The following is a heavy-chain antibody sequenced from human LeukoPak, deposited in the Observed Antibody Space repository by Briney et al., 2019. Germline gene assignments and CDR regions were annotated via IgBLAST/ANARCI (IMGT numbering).Heavy chain of an antibody. CDR2: IYYSGST. D-gene: IGHD6-19*01. V-gene: IGHV4-59*01. CDR3: AREVSGWYGGAFDI. Sequence: SETLSLTCTVSNDSISSYYWSWIRQPPGKGLEWIGYIYYSGSTNYNPSLKSRVTISVDTSKNQFSLKLSSVTAADTAVYYCAREVSGWYGGAFDIWGQGTMVTVSS. J-gene: IGHJ3*02. CDR1: NDSISSYY.